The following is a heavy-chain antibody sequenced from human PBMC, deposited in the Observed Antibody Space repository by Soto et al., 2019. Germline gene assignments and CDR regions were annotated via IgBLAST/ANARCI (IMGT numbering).Heavy chain of an antibody. CDR2: IIPILGIA. J-gene: IGHJ4*02. D-gene: IGHD5-12*01. Sequence: GASVKVSCKASGGTFSSYTISWVRQAPGQGLEWMGRIIPILGIANYAQKFQGRVTITADKSTSTAYMELSSLRSEDTAVYYCARIEAYSGSPNFDYWGQGTLVTVSS. V-gene: IGHV1-69*02. CDR1: GGTFSSYT. CDR3: ARIEAYSGSPNFDY.